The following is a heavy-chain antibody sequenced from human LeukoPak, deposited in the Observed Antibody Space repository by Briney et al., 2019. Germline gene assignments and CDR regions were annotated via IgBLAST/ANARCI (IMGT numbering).Heavy chain of an antibody. Sequence: ASVKVSCKASGYTFSSYFMHWVRQAPGQGLGWMGIINPSDGSTSYARELQGRVTMTRDTSTGTVYMELSGLRSEDTAVYYCVRVDVTFGLIGDYWGQGTLVTVSS. CDR2: INPSDGST. CDR1: GYTFSSYF. D-gene: IGHD2-21*02. CDR3: VRVDVTFGLIGDY. V-gene: IGHV1-46*01. J-gene: IGHJ4*02.